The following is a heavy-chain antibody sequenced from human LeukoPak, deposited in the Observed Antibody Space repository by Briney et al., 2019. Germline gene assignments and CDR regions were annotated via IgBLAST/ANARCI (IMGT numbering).Heavy chain of an antibody. D-gene: IGHD1-26*01. V-gene: IGHV3-21*01. J-gene: IGHJ4*02. CDR1: GLTFSSYS. Sequence: GGSLRLSCAASGLTFSSYSMSWVRQAPGKGLEWVSSISSSSSSIYYADSVKGRFTISRDNAKNSLYLQMNSLRAEDTAVYYCACGGTYLPYWGQGTLVTVSS. CDR2: ISSSSSSI. CDR3: ACGGTYLPY.